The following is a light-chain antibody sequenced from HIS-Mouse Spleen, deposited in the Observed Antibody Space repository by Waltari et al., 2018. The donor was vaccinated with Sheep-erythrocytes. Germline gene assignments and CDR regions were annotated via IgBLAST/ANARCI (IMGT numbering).Light chain of an antibody. CDR2: DVS. CDR1: SSDVGGYNY. V-gene: IGLV2-11*01. CDR3: CSYAGSYNHV. J-gene: IGLJ1*01. Sequence: QSALTQPRSVSGSPGQSVTISCTGTSSDVGGYNYVSWYQHHPGKAPKLMIYDVSKRPSGFPDRFSGSNSGNTASLTISGLQAEDEADYYCCSYAGSYNHVFATGTKVTVL.